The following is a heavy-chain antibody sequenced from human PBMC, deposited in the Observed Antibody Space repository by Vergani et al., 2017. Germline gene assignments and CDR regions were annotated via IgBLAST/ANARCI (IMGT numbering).Heavy chain of an antibody. V-gene: IGHV3-33*01. CDR1: GFTFSSYG. D-gene: IGHD3-3*01. CDR2: IWYDGSNK. Sequence: QVQLVESGGGVVQPGRSLRLSCAASGFTFSSYGMHWVRQAPGKGLEWVAVIWYDGSNKYYADSVKGRFTISRDNSKNTLYLQMNSLRAEDTAVYYCTGDARLDFSFDYWGQGTLVTVSS. J-gene: IGHJ4*02. CDR3: TGDARLDFSFDY.